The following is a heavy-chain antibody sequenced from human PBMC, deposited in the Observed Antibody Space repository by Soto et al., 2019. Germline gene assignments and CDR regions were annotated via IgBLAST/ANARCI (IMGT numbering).Heavy chain of an antibody. Sequence: APTLVYPTQTLTLTCTFSGSSLSTSGMCVRWIPQPPGKALEWLALIDWDDDKYYSTSLKARLTISKDTSKNQVVLTMTNMDPVDTATHYCARSIHTGYSSGWPDYWGQGTLLTVSS. CDR1: GSSLSTSGMC. V-gene: IGHV2-70*01. J-gene: IGHJ4*02. CDR2: IDWDDDK. D-gene: IGHD6-19*01. CDR3: ARSIHTGYSSGWPDY.